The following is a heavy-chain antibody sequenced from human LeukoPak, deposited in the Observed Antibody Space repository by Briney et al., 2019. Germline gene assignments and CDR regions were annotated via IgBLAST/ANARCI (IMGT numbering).Heavy chain of an antibody. CDR1: GLTFSSYW. D-gene: IGHD1-26*01. Sequence: GGSLRLSCAASGLTFSSYWMSWVRQAPGKGLEWVANIKQDGSEKYYVDSVKGRFTISRDNAKNSLYLQMNSLRAEDTAVYYCARGIGALRFDPWGQGTLVTVSS. V-gene: IGHV3-7*01. CDR3: ARGIGALRFDP. CDR2: IKQDGSEK. J-gene: IGHJ5*02.